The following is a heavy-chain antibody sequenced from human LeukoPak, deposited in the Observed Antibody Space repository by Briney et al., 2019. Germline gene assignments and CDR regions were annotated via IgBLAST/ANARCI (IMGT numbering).Heavy chain of an antibody. Sequence: SETLSHTCAVYGGSFSGYYWSWIRQPPGKGLEWIGEINHSGSTNYNPSLKSRVTISVDTSKNQFSLKLSSVTAADTAVYYCARLDGDYFHGMDVWGQGTTVTVSS. D-gene: IGHD4-17*01. CDR2: INHSGST. V-gene: IGHV4-34*01. CDR3: ARLDGDYFHGMDV. J-gene: IGHJ6*02. CDR1: GGSFSGYY.